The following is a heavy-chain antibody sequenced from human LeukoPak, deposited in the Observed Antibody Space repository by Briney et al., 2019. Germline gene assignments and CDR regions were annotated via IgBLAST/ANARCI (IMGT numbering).Heavy chain of an antibody. CDR1: GGSFSGYY. D-gene: IGHD4-23*01. CDR3: AGGRPRVNDY. J-gene: IGHJ4*02. CDR2: INHSGST. V-gene: IGHV4-34*01. Sequence: SETLSLTCAVYGGSFSGYYWSWIRQPPGKGLEWIGEINHSGSTNYNPSLKSRVTISVDTSKNQFSLKLSSVTAADTAVYYCAGGRPRVNDYWGQGTLVTVSS.